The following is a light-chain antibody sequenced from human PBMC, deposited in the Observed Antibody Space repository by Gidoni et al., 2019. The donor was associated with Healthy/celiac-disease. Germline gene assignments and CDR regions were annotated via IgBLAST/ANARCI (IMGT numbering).Light chain of an antibody. CDR3: QQRSNWSLT. CDR2: EAS. CDR1: QNVSSY. Sequence: EIVLTQSPATLFLSPGERATLSCRVSQNVSSYLAWYQQKPGQAPRLLIYEASNRATGIPARFSGSGSGTDFTLTISSLETEDFAVYYCQQRSNWSLTFGGGTKVEIK. J-gene: IGKJ4*01. V-gene: IGKV3-11*01.